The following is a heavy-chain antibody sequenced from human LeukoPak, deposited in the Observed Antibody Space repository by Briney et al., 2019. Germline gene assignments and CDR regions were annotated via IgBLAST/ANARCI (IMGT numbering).Heavy chain of an antibody. D-gene: IGHD3-3*01. CDR1: GYTFTSYG. V-gene: IGHV1-18*01. Sequence: ASVKVSCKASGYTFTSYGISWVRQAPGQGLEWMGWISAYNGNTNYAQKLQGRVTMTTDTSTSTAYMELRSLRPDDTAVYYCARDIGRGDFWSGYYRPFDYWGQGTLVTVSS. CDR2: ISAYNGNT. CDR3: ARDIGRGDFWSGYYRPFDY. J-gene: IGHJ4*02.